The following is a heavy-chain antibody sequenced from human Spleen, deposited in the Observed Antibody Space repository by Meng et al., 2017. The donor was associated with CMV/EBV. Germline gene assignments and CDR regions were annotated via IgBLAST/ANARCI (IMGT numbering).Heavy chain of an antibody. CDR2: ISSSGSTI. Sequence: GESLKISCAASGFTFSRYWMSWVRQAPGKGLEWVSYISSSGSTIYYADSVKGRFTISRDNANNSLYLQMNSLRAEDTAVYYCARRFLEWGGAGGWGEGTLVTVSS. CDR3: ARRFLEWGGAGG. V-gene: IGHV3-48*04. J-gene: IGHJ4*02. CDR1: GFTFSRYW. D-gene: IGHD3-3*01.